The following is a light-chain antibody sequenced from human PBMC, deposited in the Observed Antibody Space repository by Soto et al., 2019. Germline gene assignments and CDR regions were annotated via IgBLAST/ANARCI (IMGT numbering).Light chain of an antibody. CDR1: QSVVTN. CDR3: QQYNNWPET. Sequence: EIVMTQSPATLSVSPGERVTLFCRASQSVVTNLAWYQHKPGQAPRLLIHGASTRAPGFPARFSGSGSGTDFTLTISSLQSEDFAVYYCQQYNNWPETFGQGTKVDIK. CDR2: GAS. V-gene: IGKV3-15*01. J-gene: IGKJ1*01.